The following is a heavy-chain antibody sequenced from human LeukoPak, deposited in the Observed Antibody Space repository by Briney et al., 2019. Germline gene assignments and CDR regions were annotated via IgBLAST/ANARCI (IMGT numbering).Heavy chain of an antibody. D-gene: IGHD3-3*01. J-gene: IGHJ4*02. V-gene: IGHV4-34*01. CDR2: INLSGST. CDR1: GGSFNGSY. Sequence: SETLSLTCGVSGGSFNGSYWGWIRQPPGKGLEWIGEINLSGSTNYNSSLTSRVTISLDTSKNQFSLNLRSVTTADTAVYYCARVSISLFGVVTAHFDSWGQGTLAAVSS. CDR3: ARVSISLFGVVTAHFDS.